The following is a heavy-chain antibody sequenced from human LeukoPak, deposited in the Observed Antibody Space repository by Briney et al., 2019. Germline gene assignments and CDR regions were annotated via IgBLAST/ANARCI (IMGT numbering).Heavy chain of an antibody. CDR2: ISGSGGST. Sequence: GSLRLSCAASGFTFSSYAMSWVRQAPGKGLEWVSAISGSGGSTYYADSVKGRFTISRDNSKNTLYLQMNSLRAEDTAVYYCAKDPWGDFWSTANNWFDPWGQGTLVTVSS. CDR3: AKDPWGDFWSTANNWFDP. CDR1: GFTFSSYA. V-gene: IGHV3-23*01. J-gene: IGHJ5*02. D-gene: IGHD3-3*01.